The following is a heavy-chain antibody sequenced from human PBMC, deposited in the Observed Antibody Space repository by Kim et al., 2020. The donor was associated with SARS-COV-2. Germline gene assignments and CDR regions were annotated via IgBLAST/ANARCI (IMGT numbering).Heavy chain of an antibody. CDR3: TRGYTYRDY. CDR2: ISAAGTKT. V-gene: IGHV3-74*01. J-gene: IGHJ4*02. D-gene: IGHD5-18*01. Sequence: GGSLRLSCAASGFIFSNSWMHWVRQAPGKGLVWVSRISAAGTKTNYADSVKGRFTISRDNAKNTLYLQMNSLRDEDTAVYYCTRGYTYRDYWGQGTLVTVSA. CDR1: GFIFSNSW.